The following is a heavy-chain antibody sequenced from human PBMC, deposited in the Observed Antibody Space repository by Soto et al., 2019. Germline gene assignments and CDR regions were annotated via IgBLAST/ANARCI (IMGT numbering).Heavy chain of an antibody. CDR2: INAGNGNT. CDR1: GYPFTSYA. V-gene: IGHV1-3*01. Sequence: QVQLVQSGAEVKKPGASVKVSCKASGYPFTSYAMHWVRQAPGQRLEWMGWINAGNGNTKYSQKFQGRVTITRDTSASTAYMEVSSLRSEDTAVYYCARGASPLIDYWGQGTLVTVSS. CDR3: ARGASPLIDY. J-gene: IGHJ4*02. D-gene: IGHD1-26*01.